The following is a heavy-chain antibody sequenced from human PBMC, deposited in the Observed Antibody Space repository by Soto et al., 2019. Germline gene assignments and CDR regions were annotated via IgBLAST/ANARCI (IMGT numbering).Heavy chain of an antibody. V-gene: IGHV3-21*01. Sequence: GGSLRLSCAASGFTFSSYSMNWVRQAPGKGLERVSSISSSSSYIYYADSVKGRFTISRDNAKNSLYLQMNSLRAEDTAVYYCARDQDGAGGSYSFDYWGQGTLVTVSS. D-gene: IGHD1-26*01. J-gene: IGHJ4*02. CDR3: ARDQDGAGGSYSFDY. CDR2: ISSSSSYI. CDR1: GFTFSSYS.